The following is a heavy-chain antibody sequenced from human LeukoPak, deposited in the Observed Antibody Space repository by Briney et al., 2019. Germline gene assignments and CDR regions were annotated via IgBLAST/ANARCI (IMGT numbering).Heavy chain of an antibody. CDR3: ARDRSIEDAFDI. D-gene: IGHD3-3*02. CDR1: GFTFSSHW. J-gene: IGHJ3*02. V-gene: IGHV3-74*03. Sequence: GGSLRLSCAASGFTFSSHWMHWVRQAPGKGLVWVSRINSDGSSTTYADSVKGRFAISRDNAKNTLFLQMNSLSPEDTAVYCCARDRSIEDAFDIWGQGTMVTVSS. CDR2: INSDGSST.